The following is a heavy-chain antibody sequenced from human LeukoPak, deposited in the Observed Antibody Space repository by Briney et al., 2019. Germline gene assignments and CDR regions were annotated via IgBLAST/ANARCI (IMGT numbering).Heavy chain of an antibody. D-gene: IGHD4-17*01. V-gene: IGHV1-46*01. CDR2: INPSGGST. CDR1: GYTFTSYY. CDR3: ARARSSVTTVTTPGY. Sequence: GASVKVSCKASGYTFTSYYMHWVRHAPGQGLECMGIINPSGGSTSYAQKFQGRVTMTRDTSTSTVYMELSSLRSEGTAVYYCARARSSVTTVTTPGYWGQGTLVTVSS. J-gene: IGHJ4*02.